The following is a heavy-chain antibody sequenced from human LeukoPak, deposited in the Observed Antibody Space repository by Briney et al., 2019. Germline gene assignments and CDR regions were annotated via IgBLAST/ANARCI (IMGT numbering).Heavy chain of an antibody. V-gene: IGHV3-30-3*01. J-gene: IGHJ5*01. D-gene: IGHD1-26*01. Sequence: GASVRLSCEASGFTFRSYAIHWVRQAPGKGLEWVAVIAYDGSNKYYSDSVKDRFTITRDTSKTTLYLEMNSLRAEDTAVFYCAREPLGGSYYTSWF. CDR2: IAYDGSNK. CDR3: AREPLGGSYYTSWF. CDR1: GFTFRSYA.